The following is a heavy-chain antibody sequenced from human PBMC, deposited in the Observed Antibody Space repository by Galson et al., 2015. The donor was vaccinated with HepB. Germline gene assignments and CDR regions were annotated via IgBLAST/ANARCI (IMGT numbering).Heavy chain of an antibody. Sequence: SCKASGYTFTSYGISWARQAPGQGLEWMGWISAYNRNTNYAPKLQGRVTMTTDTSTSTAYMELRSLRSDDTAVYYCARARYNWNYWGQGTLVTVSS. CDR3: ARARYNWNY. CDR1: GYTFTSYG. CDR2: ISAYNRNT. V-gene: IGHV1-18*01. D-gene: IGHD1-20*01. J-gene: IGHJ4*02.